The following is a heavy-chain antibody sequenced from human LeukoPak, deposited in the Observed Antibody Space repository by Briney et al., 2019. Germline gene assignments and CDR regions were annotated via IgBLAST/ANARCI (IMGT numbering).Heavy chain of an antibody. CDR2: INHSGST. CDR3: ARGRAYYYESNGYLAY. V-gene: IGHV4-34*01. J-gene: IGHJ4*02. Sequence: SETLSLTCAVYGGSFSGYYWSWIRQPPGKGLEWIGEINHSGSTNYNPFLKSRVTISVDTSKNQFSLKLSSVTAADTAVYYCARGRAYYYESNGYLAYWGQGTLVTVSS. CDR1: GGSFSGYY. D-gene: IGHD3-22*01.